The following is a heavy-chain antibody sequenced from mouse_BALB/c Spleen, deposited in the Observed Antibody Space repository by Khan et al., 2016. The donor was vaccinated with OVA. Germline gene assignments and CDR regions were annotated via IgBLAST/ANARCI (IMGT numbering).Heavy chain of an antibody. V-gene: IGHV2-9*02. Sequence: QVQLKQSGPGQVAPSQSLSITCTVSGFSLNNYGVHWVRQPPGKSLEWLGVIWAGGSTNLNSALMSRLNITKDNSKSQVFLTMNSLQIDDTAMYYCARAFYYCAWFSYWGQGTLVTVST. D-gene: IGHD1-1*01. CDR3: ARAFYYCAWFSY. CDR1: GFSLNNYG. J-gene: IGHJ3*01. CDR2: IWAGGST.